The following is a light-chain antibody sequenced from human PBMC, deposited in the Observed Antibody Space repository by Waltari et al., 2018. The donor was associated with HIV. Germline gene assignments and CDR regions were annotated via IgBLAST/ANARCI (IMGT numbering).Light chain of an antibody. Sequence: DIEMSQSPSTLSASVGDPVTITCRNSENIGNWLAWYQMQPGKAPDILNYRASTLNRGFPSRFRGRGSRTVVALTVRGLQPDDFVAFFCQQDNVYPWTFGQGTSVDLK. CDR2: RAS. V-gene: IGKV1-5*03. CDR3: QQDNVYPWT. J-gene: IGKJ1*01. CDR1: ENIGNW.